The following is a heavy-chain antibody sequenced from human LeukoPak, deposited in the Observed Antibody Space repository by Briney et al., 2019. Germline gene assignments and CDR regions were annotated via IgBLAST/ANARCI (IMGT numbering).Heavy chain of an antibody. D-gene: IGHD3-22*01. CDR3: AKDHYYDSSGNLDY. V-gene: IGHV3-9*01. Sequence: PGGSLRLSCAASGFTFGDYAMRWVRQAPGKGLEWVSGISWNSGSIGYADSVKGRFTISRDNAKNSLYLQMNSLRAEDTALYYCAKDHYYDSSGNLDYWGQGTLVTVSS. CDR1: GFTFGDYA. CDR2: ISWNSGSI. J-gene: IGHJ4*02.